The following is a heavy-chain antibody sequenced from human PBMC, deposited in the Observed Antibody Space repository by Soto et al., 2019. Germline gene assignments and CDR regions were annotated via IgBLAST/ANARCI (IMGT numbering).Heavy chain of an antibody. J-gene: IGHJ4*02. CDR2: IWYDGSNK. Sequence: GGSLRLSCAASGFTFSSYGMHWVRQAPGKGLEWVAVIWYDGSNKYYADSVKGRFTISRDNSKNTLYLQMNSLRAEDTAVYYCARDTSSSWYYFDYWGQGTLVTVSS. D-gene: IGHD6-13*01. CDR3: ARDTSSSWYYFDY. CDR1: GFTFSSYG. V-gene: IGHV3-33*01.